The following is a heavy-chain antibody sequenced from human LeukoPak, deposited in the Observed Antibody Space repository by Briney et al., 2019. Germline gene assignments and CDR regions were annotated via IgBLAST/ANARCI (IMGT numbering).Heavy chain of an antibody. CDR3: ARSLRDYYDSSGYFSFDI. Sequence: SVNLSCNASGVTFSSYAISWVRQAPGQGLGSVGGIIPIFGTANYAQKFQGRVTITADKSTSTAYMELSSLRSEDTAVYYCARSLRDYYDSSGYFSFDIWGQRTMVTVSS. D-gene: IGHD3-22*01. J-gene: IGHJ3*02. CDR1: GVTFSSYA. V-gene: IGHV1-69*06. CDR2: IIPIFGTA.